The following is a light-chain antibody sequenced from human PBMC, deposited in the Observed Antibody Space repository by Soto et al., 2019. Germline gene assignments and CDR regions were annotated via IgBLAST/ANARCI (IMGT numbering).Light chain of an antibody. CDR2: EVS. Sequence: QSALTQPASVSGSPGQSITISCTGTSSDVGGYNYVSWYQQHPGKAPKLMIYEVSNRPSGISYRFSGSKSGNTASLTISGLHGEDEADYYCSAYTVSRTDVFGTGKTGIVL. CDR3: SAYTVSRTDV. J-gene: IGLJ1*01. CDR1: SSDVGGYNY. V-gene: IGLV2-14*01.